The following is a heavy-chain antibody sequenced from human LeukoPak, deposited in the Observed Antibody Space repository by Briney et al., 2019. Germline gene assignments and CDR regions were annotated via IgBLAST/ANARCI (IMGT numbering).Heavy chain of an antibody. CDR2: IWYDGSNK. D-gene: IGHD5-24*01. V-gene: IGHV3-33*01. Sequence: GGSLRLSCAASGFTLIIFGTQGVRQAPGKGLEWVAVIWYDGSNKYYAGSVKGRFTISRDYSKNTVYLQMNSLRAEDTAVYYSARELSVLASIPYNGGGQRTLVTVSS. CDR1: GFTLIIFG. CDR3: ARELSVLASIPYNG. J-gene: IGHJ4*02.